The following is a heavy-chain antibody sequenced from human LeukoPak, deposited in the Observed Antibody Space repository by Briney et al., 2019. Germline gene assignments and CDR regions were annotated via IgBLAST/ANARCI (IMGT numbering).Heavy chain of an antibody. D-gene: IGHD2-2*01. CDR3: AKDLADIVVVPAATPDY. CDR1: GFTFSSYG. J-gene: IGHJ4*02. Sequence: GGSLRLSCAASGFTFSSYGMHWVRQAPGKGLEWVAFIRYDGSNKYYADSVKGRFTISRDNSKNTLYLQMNSLRAEDTAVYYCAKDLADIVVVPAATPDYWGQGTLVTVSS. CDR2: IRYDGSNK. V-gene: IGHV3-30*02.